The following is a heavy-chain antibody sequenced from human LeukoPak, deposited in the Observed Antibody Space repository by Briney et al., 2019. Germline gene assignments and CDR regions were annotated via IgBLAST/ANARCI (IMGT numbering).Heavy chain of an antibody. D-gene: IGHD3-22*01. J-gene: IGHJ4*02. CDR3: APSPGRYYYDSSGYYQLDY. V-gene: IGHV1-46*01. Sequence: ASVKVSCKASGYTFTSYYMHWVRQAPGQGLEWMGIINPSGGSTSYAQKFQGRVTMPRDTSTSTVYMELSSLRSEDTAVYYCAPSPGRYYYDSSGYYQLDYWGQGTLVTVSS. CDR2: INPSGGST. CDR1: GYTFTSYY.